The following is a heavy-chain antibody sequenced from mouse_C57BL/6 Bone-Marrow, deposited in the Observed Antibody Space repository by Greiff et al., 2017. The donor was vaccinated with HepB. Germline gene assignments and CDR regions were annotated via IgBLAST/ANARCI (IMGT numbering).Heavy chain of an antibody. Sequence: QVQLQQPGAELVRPGSSVKLSCKASGYTFTSYWMDWVKQRPGQGLEWIGNIYPSDSETHYNQKFKDKATLTVDKSSSTAYMQLSSLTSEDSAVYYCARFYYSNYSYAMDYWGQGTSVTVSS. CDR2: IYPSDSET. J-gene: IGHJ4*01. CDR3: ARFYYSNYSYAMDY. CDR1: GYTFTSYW. V-gene: IGHV1-61*01. D-gene: IGHD2-5*01.